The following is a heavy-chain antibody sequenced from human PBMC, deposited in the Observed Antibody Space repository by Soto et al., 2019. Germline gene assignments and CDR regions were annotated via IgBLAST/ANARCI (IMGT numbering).Heavy chain of an antibody. V-gene: IGHV3-64D*06. D-gene: IGHD6-19*01. Sequence: PGGSLRLSCSASGFTFSIFAIHWVRQAPGKGLEYVSTISPNGDSTYYADSVKGRFAISRDNSKNTLYLQMSSLRAEDTAVYYCARDRGWSLFDYWGQGT. CDR1: GFTFSIFA. CDR3: ARDRGWSLFDY. CDR2: ISPNGDST. J-gene: IGHJ4*02.